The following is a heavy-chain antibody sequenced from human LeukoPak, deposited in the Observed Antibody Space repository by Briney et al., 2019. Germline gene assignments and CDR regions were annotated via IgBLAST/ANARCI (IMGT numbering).Heavy chain of an antibody. V-gene: IGHV1-3*01. CDR1: GYTFISYA. D-gene: IGHD6-19*01. J-gene: IGHJ4*02. CDR3: ASPGYSSGWYRGFGD. Sequence: ASVKVSCKASGYTFISYAMHWVRQAPGQRLEWMGWINAGNGNTKYSQKFQGRVTITRDTSASTAYMELSSLRSEDTAVYYCASPGYSSGWYRGFGDWGQGTLVTVSS. CDR2: INAGNGNT.